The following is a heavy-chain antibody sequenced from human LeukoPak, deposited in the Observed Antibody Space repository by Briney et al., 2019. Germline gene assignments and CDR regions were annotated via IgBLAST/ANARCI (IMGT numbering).Heavy chain of an antibody. CDR3: AKSDWFDP. CDR2: SKYDGSTA. J-gene: IGHJ5*02. V-gene: IGHV3-74*03. CDR1: GFTLKNYW. Sequence: GGSLRLSCETSGFTLKNYWMSWLRRAPGKGLEWVSRSKYDGSTAMYAESVRGRFTISRDNARGTLYLQMNSLRVDDTAVYYCAKSDWFDPCGRGILVTVSS.